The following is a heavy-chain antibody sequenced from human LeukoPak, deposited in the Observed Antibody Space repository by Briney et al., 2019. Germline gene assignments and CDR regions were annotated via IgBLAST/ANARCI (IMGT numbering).Heavy chain of an antibody. D-gene: IGHD3-10*01. CDR1: GYTFTSYG. CDR2: ISAYNGNT. CDR3: ARGDRGAPYPPFDY. J-gene: IGHJ4*02. V-gene: IGHV1-18*01. Sequence: ASVKVSCKASGYTFTSYGISWVRQAPGQGLEWMGWISAYNGNTNYALKLQGRVTMTTDTSTSTAYMELRSLRSDDTAVYYCARGDRGAPYPPFDYWGQGTLVTVSS.